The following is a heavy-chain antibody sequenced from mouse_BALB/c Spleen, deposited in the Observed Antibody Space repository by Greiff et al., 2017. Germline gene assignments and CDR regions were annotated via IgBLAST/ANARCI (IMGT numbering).Heavy chain of an antibody. CDR1: GFSLTGYG. CDR2: IWGDGST. Sequence: VQGVESGPGLVAPSQSLSITCTVSGFSLTGYGVNWVRQPPGKGLEWLGMIWGDGSTDYNSALKSRLSISKDNSKSQVFLKMNSLQTDDTARYYCARGVDYLYYAMDYWGQGTSVTVSS. CDR3: ARGVDYLYYAMDY. D-gene: IGHD2-4*01. J-gene: IGHJ4*01. V-gene: IGHV2-6-7*01.